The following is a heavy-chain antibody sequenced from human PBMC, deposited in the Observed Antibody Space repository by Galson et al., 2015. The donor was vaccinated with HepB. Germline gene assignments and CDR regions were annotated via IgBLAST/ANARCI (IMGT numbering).Heavy chain of an antibody. Sequence: SLRLSCAASGFTFSSYGMHWVRQAPGKGLEWVAVIWYDGSNKYYADSVKGRFTISRDNSKNTLYLQMNSLRAEDTAVYYCAKTYYDFWSGYDYYYGMDVWGQGTTVTVSS. CDR1: GFTFSSYG. D-gene: IGHD3-3*01. CDR2: IWYDGSNK. V-gene: IGHV3-33*06. J-gene: IGHJ6*02. CDR3: AKTYYDFWSGYDYYYGMDV.